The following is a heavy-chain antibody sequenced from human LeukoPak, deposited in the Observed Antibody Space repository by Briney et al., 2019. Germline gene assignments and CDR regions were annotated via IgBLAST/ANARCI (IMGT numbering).Heavy chain of an antibody. J-gene: IGHJ4*02. D-gene: IGHD3-22*01. Sequence: SGGSLRLSCAASGFTFRTYAMHWVRQAPGRGLEWVAVISFDGDTKYFVESVRGRFTTSRDNSRNTLDLQLNNVTFDDTAVYYCARGRPFIKTSHYDTSGQSPNDTSGYVPDYWGQGTLVTVSS. CDR2: ISFDGDTK. V-gene: IGHV3-30-3*01. CDR3: ARGRPFIKTSHYDTSGQSPNDTSGYVPDY. CDR1: GFTFRTYA.